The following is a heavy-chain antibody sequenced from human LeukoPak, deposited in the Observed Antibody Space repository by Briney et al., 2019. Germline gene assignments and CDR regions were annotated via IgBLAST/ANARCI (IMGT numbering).Heavy chain of an antibody. J-gene: IGHJ6*03. CDR3: AKAGYCSGSSCYPLRPYYMDV. Sequence: SGGSLRLSCAASGVTFSSYWMHWVRQAPGKGLVWVSRINSDGSTTTYADSVKGRFTISRDNAMNTLYLQMNSLRAEDTAVYYCAKAGYCSGSSCYPLRPYYMDVWGKGTTVTVSS. CDR2: INSDGSTT. V-gene: IGHV3-74*01. CDR1: GVTFSSYW. D-gene: IGHD2-15*01.